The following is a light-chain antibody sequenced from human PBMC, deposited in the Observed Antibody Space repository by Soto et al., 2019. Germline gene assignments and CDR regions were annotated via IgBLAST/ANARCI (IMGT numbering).Light chain of an antibody. V-gene: IGLV2-11*01. CDR1: SSDVGGYNY. CDR2: DVS. Sequence: QSALTQPRSVSGSPGQSVTISCTGTSSDVGGYNYVSWYQQHPGKAPKLMIYDVSKRPSGVPDRFSGGKSGNTASLTISGLQADDEADYYCCSYAGSYVVFGGGTKLTVL. J-gene: IGLJ2*01. CDR3: CSYAGSYVV.